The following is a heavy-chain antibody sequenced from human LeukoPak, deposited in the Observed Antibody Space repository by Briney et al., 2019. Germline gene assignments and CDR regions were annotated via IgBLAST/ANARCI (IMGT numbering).Heavy chain of an antibody. CDR1: GGSISSYY. CDR2: IYYSGST. V-gene: IGHV4-59*01. CDR3: ASTVGDSFTYGMDV. Sequence: PSETLSLTRTVSGGSISSYYWSWIRQPPGEGLEWIGYIYYSGSTNYNPSLKSRVTISVDTSKNQFSLKLSSVTAADTAAYYCASTVGDSFTYGMDVWGQGTTVTVSS. D-gene: IGHD3-16*01. J-gene: IGHJ6*02.